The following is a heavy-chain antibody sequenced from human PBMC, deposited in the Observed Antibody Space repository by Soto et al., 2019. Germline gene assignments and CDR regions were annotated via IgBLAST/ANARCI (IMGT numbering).Heavy chain of an antibody. CDR1: GGTFSSYA. CDR2: IIPIFGTA. Sequence: SVKVSCKASGGTFSSYAISWVRQAPGQGLEWMGGIIPIFGTANYAQKFQGRVTITADKSTSTAYMELSSLRSEDTAVYYCARDLSIAVAVSYWYFDLWGRGTLVTVSS. J-gene: IGHJ2*01. V-gene: IGHV1-69*06. D-gene: IGHD6-19*01. CDR3: ARDLSIAVAVSYWYFDL.